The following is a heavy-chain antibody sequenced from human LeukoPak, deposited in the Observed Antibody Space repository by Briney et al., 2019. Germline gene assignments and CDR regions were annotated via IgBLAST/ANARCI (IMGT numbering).Heavy chain of an antibody. CDR2: IDCSGST. V-gene: IGHV4-59*01. Sequence: SETLFLTCSVSGGSIGTYYWTWIRQPPGKGLELIGYIDCSGSTKFNPSLKGRVTMSIDTSKNQFSLRLSSVTAADTAVYYCTRGRRSSNVHDAFDIWGQGTMVTVSS. CDR1: GGSIGTYY. J-gene: IGHJ3*02. CDR3: TRGRRSSNVHDAFDI. D-gene: IGHD3-10*02.